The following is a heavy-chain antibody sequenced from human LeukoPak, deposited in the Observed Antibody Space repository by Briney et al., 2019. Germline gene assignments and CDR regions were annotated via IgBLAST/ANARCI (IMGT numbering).Heavy chain of an antibody. D-gene: IGHD1-26*01. J-gene: IGHJ4*02. V-gene: IGHV5-51*01. CDR3: AIQWGSGGYDY. CDR2: IYPGDSDT. Sequence: GESLNISRKGSGYTFTSYWIGWVRQMPGKGLEWMGIIYPGDSDTRYSPSFQGQVTISTDKSIRTAYLQWSSLKASDTAMYYCAIQWGSGGYDYWGQGTLVTVSS. CDR1: GYTFTSYW.